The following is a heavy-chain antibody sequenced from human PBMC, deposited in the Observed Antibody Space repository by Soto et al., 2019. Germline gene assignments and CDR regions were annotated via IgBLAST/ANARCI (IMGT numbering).Heavy chain of an antibody. J-gene: IGHJ5*02. D-gene: IGHD3-3*01. V-gene: IGHV3-23*01. CDR2: ISRSGGST. CDR3: GKGDWSGYLSKWLVP. Sequence: GVPLRLPFPAIEFPFRRYPRTWVRPPPGKVLGWVSAISRSGGSTYYADPVKGRFTIPRDPSKNTLYLQMNGLRGEDTAVYYCGKGDWSGYLSKWLVPWGQGTRVSVSS. CDR1: EFPFRRYP.